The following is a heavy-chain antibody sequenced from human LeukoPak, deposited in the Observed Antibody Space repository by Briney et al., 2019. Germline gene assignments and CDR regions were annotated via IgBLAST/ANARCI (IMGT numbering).Heavy chain of an antibody. CDR1: GYTFTSYD. V-gene: IGHV1-8*01. Sequence: GASVKLSCKASGYTFTSYDITWVRQATGQGLEWMGWMNPNSGNTGYAQKFQGRVTMTRNTSISTAYMELSSLRSEDTAVYYCARGYSSGWYAAFDIWGQGTMVTVSS. CDR3: ARGYSSGWYAAFDI. D-gene: IGHD6-19*01. J-gene: IGHJ3*02. CDR2: MNPNSGNT.